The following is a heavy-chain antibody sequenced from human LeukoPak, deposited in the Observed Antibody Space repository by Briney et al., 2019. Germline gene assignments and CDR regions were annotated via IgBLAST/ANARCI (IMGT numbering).Heavy chain of an antibody. CDR3: ARAQQQLQHDY. CDR1: GYTFSKYD. D-gene: IGHD6-13*01. CDR2: ISVKTGDK. V-gene: IGHV1-18*04. Sequence: GASVKVSCKTSGYTFSKYDIIWVRQTPGQGLEWMGWISVKTGDKSYARNFRGRVAVTADTSTSTVYMELRSLKSDDTAVYYRARAQQQLQHDYWGQGTQVTVSS. J-gene: IGHJ4*02.